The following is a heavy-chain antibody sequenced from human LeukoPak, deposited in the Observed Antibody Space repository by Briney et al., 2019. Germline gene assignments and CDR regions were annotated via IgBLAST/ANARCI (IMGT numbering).Heavy chain of an antibody. CDR2: IFYSGNT. D-gene: IGHD2-2*01. CDR1: GGSINSSSYY. V-gene: IGHV4-39*02. CDR3: ARDQEAYCSSTSCYEYYYYMDV. Sequence: PSETLSLTCTVSGGSINSSSYYWGWIRQPPGKGLEWVGSIFYSGNTYDNPSLKSRVTISVDTSKNQFSLKLNSVTAADTAVYYCARDQEAYCSSTSCYEYYYYMDVWGKGTTVTISS. J-gene: IGHJ6*03.